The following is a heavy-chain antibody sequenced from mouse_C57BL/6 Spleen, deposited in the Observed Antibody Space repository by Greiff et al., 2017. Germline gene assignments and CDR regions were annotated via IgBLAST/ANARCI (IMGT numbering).Heavy chain of an antibody. V-gene: IGHV3-6*01. J-gene: IGHJ1*03. CDR1: GYSITSGYY. D-gene: IGHD1-1*01. CDR3: ARESIYYYGSSYLSYWYFDV. Sequence: ESGPGLVKPSQSLSLTCSVTGYSITSGYYWNWIRQFPGNKLEWMGYISYDGSNNYNPSLKNRISITRDTSKNQFFLKLHSVTTEDTATYYCARESIYYYGSSYLSYWYFDVWGTGTTVTVSS. CDR2: ISYDGSN.